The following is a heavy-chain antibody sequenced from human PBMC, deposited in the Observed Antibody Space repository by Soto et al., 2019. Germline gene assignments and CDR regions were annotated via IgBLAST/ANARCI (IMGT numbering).Heavy chain of an antibody. D-gene: IGHD2-2*01. V-gene: IGHV3-49*03. CDR2: IRDKAYGGTT. J-gene: IGHJ3*02. Sequence: EVQMVESGGGLVQPGRSLRLSCTASGFSFGDYAMSWFRQAPGKGLEWGGLIRDKAYGGTTEYAASVKGRFTISRDDSKSIAYMQMNSLKTEDTAVYYCARALRYCTSTACYFAFDIWGQGTMVTVSS. CDR1: GFSFGDYA. CDR3: ARALRYCTSTACYFAFDI.